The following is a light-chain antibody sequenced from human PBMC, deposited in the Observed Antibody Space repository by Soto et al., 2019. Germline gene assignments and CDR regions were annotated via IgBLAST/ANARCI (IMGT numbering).Light chain of an antibody. CDR3: QKINSAPFT. CDR2: TAT. CDR1: LGISNF. J-gene: IGKJ3*01. V-gene: IGKV1-27*01. Sequence: DIQMTQSPSSLSASVGDRVTITCRASLGISNFLAWYQQKPGKVPKLLIYTATTLRSGVPSRFSGSGSGTDFTLTISSLQPEDVATYYCQKINSAPFTFGPGTKVDIK.